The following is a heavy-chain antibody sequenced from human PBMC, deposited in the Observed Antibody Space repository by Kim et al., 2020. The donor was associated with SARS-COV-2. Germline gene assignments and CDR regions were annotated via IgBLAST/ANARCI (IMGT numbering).Heavy chain of an antibody. CDR1: GGSISSSSYY. Sequence: SETLSLTCTVSGGSISSSSYYWGWIRQPPGKGLEWIGSIYYSGSTYYNPSLKSRVTISVDTSKNQFSLKLSSVTAADTAVYYCARDRRSRAYYYDSSGRTYFDYWGQGTLVTVSS. CDR2: IYYSGST. D-gene: IGHD3-22*01. J-gene: IGHJ4*02. CDR3: ARDRRSRAYYYDSSGRTYFDY. V-gene: IGHV4-39*07.